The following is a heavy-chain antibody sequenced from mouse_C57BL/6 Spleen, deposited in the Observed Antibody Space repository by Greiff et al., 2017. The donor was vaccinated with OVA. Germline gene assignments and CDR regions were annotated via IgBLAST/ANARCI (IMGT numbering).Heavy chain of an antibody. CDR2: ISDGGSYT. CDR1: GFTFSSYA. D-gene: IGHD1-1*01. V-gene: IGHV5-4*01. J-gene: IGHJ2*01. CDR3: ARGGFDYYGSSYHYFDY. Sequence: EVHLVESGGGLVKPGGSLKLSCAASGFTFSSYAMSWVRQTPEKRLEWVATISDGGSYTYYPDNVKGRFTISRDNAKNNLYLQMSHLKSEDTAMYYCARGGFDYYGSSYHYFDYWGQGTTLTVSS.